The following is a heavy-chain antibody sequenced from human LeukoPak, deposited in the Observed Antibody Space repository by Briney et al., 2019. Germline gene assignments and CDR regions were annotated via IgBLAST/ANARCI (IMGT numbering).Heavy chain of an antibody. CDR3: AADEPGKSSGYYY. Sequence: RPGGSLRLSCAASGFTFSSYAMSWVRQAPGKGLEWVPAISGSGGSTYYADSVKGRFTISRDNSKNTLYLQMNSLRAEDTAVYYCAADEPGKSSGYYYWGQGTLVTVSS. D-gene: IGHD3-22*01. CDR2: ISGSGGST. CDR1: GFTFSSYA. V-gene: IGHV3-23*01. J-gene: IGHJ4*02.